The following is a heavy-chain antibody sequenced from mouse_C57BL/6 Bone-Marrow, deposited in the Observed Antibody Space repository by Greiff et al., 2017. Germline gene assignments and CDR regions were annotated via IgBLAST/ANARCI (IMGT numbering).Heavy chain of an antibody. Sequence: QVQLQHPGAELVKPGASVKLSCKASGYTFTSYWMQWVKQRPGQGLEWIGEIDPSDSYTNYNQKFKGKATLTVDTSSSTAYMQLSSLTSEDSAVYYCADYYGSSYPYWYFDVWGTGTTVTVSS. CDR1: GYTFTSYW. CDR2: IDPSDSYT. CDR3: ADYYGSSYPYWYFDV. V-gene: IGHV1-50*01. J-gene: IGHJ1*03. D-gene: IGHD1-1*01.